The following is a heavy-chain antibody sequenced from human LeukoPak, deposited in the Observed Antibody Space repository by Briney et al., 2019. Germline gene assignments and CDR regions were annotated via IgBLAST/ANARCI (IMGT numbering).Heavy chain of an antibody. D-gene: IGHD3-16*02. V-gene: IGHV3-20*04. CDR1: GFTFDDFG. Sequence: PGGSLRLSCAASGFTFDDFGMSWVRQAPGKGLEWVSAIDSNGGSTGHADSVGGRFTISRDNAKNSLYLQMDSLRAEDTALFYCARFSGGIIYCFMDFDIWAKGQWSPSLQ. CDR2: IDSNGGST. CDR3: ARFSGGIIYCFMDFDI. J-gene: IGHJ3*02.